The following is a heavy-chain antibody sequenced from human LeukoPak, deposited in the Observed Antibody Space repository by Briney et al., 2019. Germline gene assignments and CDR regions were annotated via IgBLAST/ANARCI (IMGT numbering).Heavy chain of an antibody. V-gene: IGHV3-15*07. J-gene: IGHJ4*02. D-gene: IGHD5-24*01. CDR2: IKSKTDGGTT. CDR1: GFTFNNAW. Sequence: NAGGSLRLSCAASGFTFNNAWMNWVRQAPGKGLEWVGRIKSKTDGGTTGYAAPVKGRFTISRDDSKNTLYLQMNSLKTEDTAVYYCTTADGYNPFDYWGQGTLVTVSS. CDR3: TTADGYNPFDY.